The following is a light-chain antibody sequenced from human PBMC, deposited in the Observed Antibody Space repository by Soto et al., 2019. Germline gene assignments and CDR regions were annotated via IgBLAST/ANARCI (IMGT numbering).Light chain of an antibody. J-gene: IGKJ2*01. CDR2: GAS. Sequence: EIVLTQAPGTLSLSPGERATLSCRASQSVSSSYVAWYQQKPGQAPRLLIYGASSRATGIPDRFSGSGSGTDFTLTISRLEPEDCAVDYCQQYGSSPLFTFGQGTKLEIK. V-gene: IGKV3-20*01. CDR1: QSVSSSY. CDR3: QQYGSSPLFT.